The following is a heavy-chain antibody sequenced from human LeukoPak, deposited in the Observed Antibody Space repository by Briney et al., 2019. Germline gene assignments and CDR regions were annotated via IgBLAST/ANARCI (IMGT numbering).Heavy chain of an antibody. V-gene: IGHV3-48*03. CDR3: AKPNDYGGFDY. D-gene: IGHD4-17*01. CDR1: GFTFSSYE. J-gene: IGHJ4*02. Sequence: PGGSLRLSCAASGFTFSSYEMNWVRQAPGKGLEWVSYISSSGSTMYYADSVKGRFTISRDNAKNSLYLQMNSLRAEDTAVYYCAKPNDYGGFDYWGQGTLVTVSP. CDR2: ISSSGSTM.